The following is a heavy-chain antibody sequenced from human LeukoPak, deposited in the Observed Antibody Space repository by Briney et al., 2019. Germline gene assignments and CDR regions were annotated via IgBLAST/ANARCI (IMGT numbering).Heavy chain of an antibody. V-gene: IGHV3-11*05. J-gene: IGHJ3*02. CDR3: ARDDYGSGTYRAFDI. CDR2: ISSSSSYT. D-gene: IGHD3-10*01. Sequence: PGGSLRLSCAASGFTFNTYWMTWVRQAPGKGLEWVSYISSSSSYTNYADSVKGRFTISRDNAKNSLYLQMNSLRAEDTAVYYCARDDYGSGTYRAFDIWGQGTMVTVSS. CDR1: GFTFNTYW.